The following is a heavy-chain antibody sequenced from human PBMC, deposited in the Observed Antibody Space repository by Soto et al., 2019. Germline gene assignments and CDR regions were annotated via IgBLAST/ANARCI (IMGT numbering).Heavy chain of an antibody. Sequence: PGGSLRLSCAASGFTFSSYSMNWVRQAPGKGLEWVSSISSSSSYIYYADSVKGRFTISRDNAKNSLYLQMNSLRAEDTAVYYCARAPHAVAGRPDAFDIWGQGTMVTVSS. J-gene: IGHJ3*02. CDR2: ISSSSSYI. V-gene: IGHV3-21*01. D-gene: IGHD6-19*01. CDR1: GFTFSSYS. CDR3: ARAPHAVAGRPDAFDI.